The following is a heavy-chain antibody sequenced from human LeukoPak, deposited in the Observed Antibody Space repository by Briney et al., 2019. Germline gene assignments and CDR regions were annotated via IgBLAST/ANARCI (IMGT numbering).Heavy chain of an antibody. Sequence: PGGSLKLSCAASGFTFSSYAMSWVRQAPGKGLEWVSGISGSGVSTYYADSVKGRFTISRDNSKNTLYLQMNSLRAEDTAVYYCASWPVGWYGEDSWGQGTLVTVSS. D-gene: IGHD6-19*01. V-gene: IGHV3-23*01. J-gene: IGHJ4*02. CDR3: ASWPVGWYGEDS. CDR1: GFTFSSYA. CDR2: ISGSGVST.